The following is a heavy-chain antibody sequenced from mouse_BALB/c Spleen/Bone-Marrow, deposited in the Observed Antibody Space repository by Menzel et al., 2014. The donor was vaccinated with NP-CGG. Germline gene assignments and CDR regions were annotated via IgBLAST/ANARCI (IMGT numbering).Heavy chain of an antibody. CDR2: ISTYYGDA. CDR1: GYTFTDYA. CDR3: AREVRDDYAMDY. J-gene: IGHJ4*01. D-gene: IGHD2-14*01. Sequence: LQESGAELVRPGVSVKISCKGSGYTFTDYAMHWVKQSHAKSLEWIGVISTYYGDASYDQKFKGKATMTVDKSSSTAYMELARLTSEDSAIYCCAREVRDDYAMDYWGQGTSVTVSS. V-gene: IGHV1S137*01.